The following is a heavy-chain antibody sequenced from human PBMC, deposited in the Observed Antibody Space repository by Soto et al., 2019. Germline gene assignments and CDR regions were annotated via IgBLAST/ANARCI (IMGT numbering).Heavy chain of an antibody. CDR1: GFTFSSYS. J-gene: IGHJ4*02. Sequence: GGSLRLSCAASGFTFSSYSMYWVRQAPGKGLEWVSGISGSGSGTYYADSAKGRFTISRDNSKNTLYLQMNSLRAEDTAVYYCARESEDLTSNFDYWGQGTLVTVSS. CDR2: ISGSGSGT. V-gene: IGHV3-23*01. CDR3: ARESEDLTSNFDY.